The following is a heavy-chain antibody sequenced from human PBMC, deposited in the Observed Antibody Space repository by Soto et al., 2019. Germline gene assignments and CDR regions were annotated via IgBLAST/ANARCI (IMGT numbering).Heavy chain of an antibody. Sequence: HVQLVQSGAEVKKPGTSVKVSCKASGGTFSSYAISWVRQAPGQGLEWRGGIIPIFGTSNYAQKFQGRVTITADESPSTAYMELSSLRSEDTAVYYCAREGSDGGSYVRNFDYWGQGTLVTVSS. V-gene: IGHV1-69*12. CDR3: AREGSDGGSYVRNFDY. D-gene: IGHD1-26*01. CDR1: GGTFSSYA. J-gene: IGHJ4*02. CDR2: IIPIFGTS.